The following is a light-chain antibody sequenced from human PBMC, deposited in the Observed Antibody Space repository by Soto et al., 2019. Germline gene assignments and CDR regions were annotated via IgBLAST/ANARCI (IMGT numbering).Light chain of an antibody. J-gene: IGLJ2*01. V-gene: IGLV1-40*01. CDR2: GNN. Sequence: QSALTQPPSVSGAPGQTVTFSCTGSSSNIGAGYDVHWYQQLPGTAPKLLIYGNNNRPSGVPDRFSGSKSGTSASLTITGLQVEDEADYYCQSYDSSLSARIFGGGTKLTVL. CDR1: SSNIGAGYD. CDR3: QSYDSSLSARI.